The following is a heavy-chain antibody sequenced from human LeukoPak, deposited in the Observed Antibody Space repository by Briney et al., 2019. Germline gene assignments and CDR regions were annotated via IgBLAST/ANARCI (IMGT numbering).Heavy chain of an antibody. CDR1: GFTFSSYS. CDR3: ATSGSYSYYYYYYGMDV. J-gene: IGHJ6*02. CDR2: ISSSRSYI. Sequence: GGSLRLSCAASGFTFSSYSMIWVSQAPGKGLEWVSSISSSRSYIYYADSVKGRFTIYRDNAKNTLYLQMNSLRGEDTAVYYCATSGSYSYYYYYYGMDVWGQGTTVTVSS. D-gene: IGHD3-10*01. V-gene: IGHV3-21*01.